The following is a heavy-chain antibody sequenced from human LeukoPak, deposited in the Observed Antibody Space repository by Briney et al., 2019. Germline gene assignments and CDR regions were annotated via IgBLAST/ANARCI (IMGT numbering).Heavy chain of an antibody. CDR2: IVPIIGMT. V-gene: IGHV1-69*02. Sequence: GASVKVSCKASGGTFSTYSISWVRQAPGQGLEWVGRIVPIIGMTNYAQKFQGRVTITADKSTSTAYMELSSLRYEDTAVYYCGRGGAVTLHAFDIWGQGTMVTVSS. CDR3: GRGGAVTLHAFDI. J-gene: IGHJ3*02. D-gene: IGHD3-16*01. CDR1: GGTFSTYS.